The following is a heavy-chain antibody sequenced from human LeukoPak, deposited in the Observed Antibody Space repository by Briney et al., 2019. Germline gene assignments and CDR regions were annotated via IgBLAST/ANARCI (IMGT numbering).Heavy chain of an antibody. J-gene: IGHJ6*02. CDR1: GFTFSSYA. V-gene: IGHV3-30*04. Sequence: GRSLRLSCAASGFTFSSYAMHWVRQAPGKGLEWVAVISYDGSNKYYADSVKGRFTISRDNSKNTLYLQMNSLRAEDTAVYYCARDQGGVDSSGYFRYYYGMDVWGQGTTVTVSS. CDR2: ISYDGSNK. CDR3: ARDQGGVDSSGYFRYYYGMDV. D-gene: IGHD3-22*01.